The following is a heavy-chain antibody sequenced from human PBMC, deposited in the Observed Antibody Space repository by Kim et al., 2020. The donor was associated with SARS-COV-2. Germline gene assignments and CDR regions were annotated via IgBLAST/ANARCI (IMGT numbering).Heavy chain of an antibody. J-gene: IGHJ4*02. V-gene: IGHV3-23*05. CDR3: AKGLATRWFAFEY. Sequence: YYAEPVKGRFTISRDKFKDTLYLQMDSLRADDTAVYYCAKGLATRWFAFEYWGQGALVTVS. D-gene: IGHD3-10*01.